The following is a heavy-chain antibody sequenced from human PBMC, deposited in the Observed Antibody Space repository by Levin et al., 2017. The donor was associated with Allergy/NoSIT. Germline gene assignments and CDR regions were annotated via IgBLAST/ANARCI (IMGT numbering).Heavy chain of an antibody. CDR3: AREPREFGDLFTIDY. Sequence: ASVKVSCEASGFTFTSYGVSWLRQAPGQGLEWMGWISAYNGNTVYAQSFQGRVTMTTDTSTNTAYMELRSLRSDDTAVYYCAREPREFGDLFTIDYWGQGTLVTVSS. CDR2: ISAYNGNT. CDR1: GFTFTSYG. D-gene: IGHD3-10*01. V-gene: IGHV1-18*01. J-gene: IGHJ4*02.